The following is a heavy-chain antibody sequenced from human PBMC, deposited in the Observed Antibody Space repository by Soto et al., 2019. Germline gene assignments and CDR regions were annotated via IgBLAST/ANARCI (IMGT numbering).Heavy chain of an antibody. J-gene: IGHJ4*02. CDR2: TYDRSRWYN. Sequence: SQTLSLTCAISGDSVSGNSAAWNWIRQSPTRGREWLGRTYDRSRWYNDYAVAVKSRITVTPDTSKNQFSLHLNSVTPEDTAVYYCARAFQYSLTRDSYLDYWGQGALVTVSS. CDR3: ARAFQYSLTRDSYLDY. D-gene: IGHD2-21*01. CDR1: GDSVSGNSAA. V-gene: IGHV6-1*01.